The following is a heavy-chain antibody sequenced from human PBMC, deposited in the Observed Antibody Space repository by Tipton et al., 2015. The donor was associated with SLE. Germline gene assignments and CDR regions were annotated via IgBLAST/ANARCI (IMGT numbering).Heavy chain of an antibody. Sequence: TLSLTCTVSGGSISSSSYYWGWIRQPPGKGLEWIGSIYYSGSTNYNPSLKSRVTISVDTSKNQFSLKLSSVTAADTAVYYCARVGGSSWFPYFDYWGQGTLVTVSS. CDR1: GGSISSSSYY. D-gene: IGHD6-13*01. V-gene: IGHV4-39*07. CDR2: IYYSGST. CDR3: ARVGGSSWFPYFDY. J-gene: IGHJ4*02.